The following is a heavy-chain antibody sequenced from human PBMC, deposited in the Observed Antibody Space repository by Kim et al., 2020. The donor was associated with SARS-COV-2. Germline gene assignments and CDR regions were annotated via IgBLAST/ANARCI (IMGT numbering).Heavy chain of an antibody. J-gene: IGHJ4*02. V-gene: IGHV3-64D*09. CDR3: VKDRDSWAFDY. Sequence: TYYADSVKGRFTISRDNSKNTLYLQMSSLRAEDTAVYYCVKDRDSWAFDYWGQGTLVTVSS. D-gene: IGHD6-13*01. CDR2: T.